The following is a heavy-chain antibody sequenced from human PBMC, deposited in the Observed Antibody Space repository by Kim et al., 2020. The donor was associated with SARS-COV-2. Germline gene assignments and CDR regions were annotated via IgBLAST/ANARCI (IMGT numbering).Heavy chain of an antibody. D-gene: IGHD3-3*01. V-gene: IGHV3-7*01. CDR2: IKQDGSEK. J-gene: IGHJ4*02. CDR3: ARDQGDFWSGYSDY. CDR1: GFTFSSYW. Sequence: GGSLRLSCAASGFTFSSYWMSWVRQAPGKGLEWVANIKQDGSEKYYVDSVKGRFTISRDNAKNSLYLQMNSLRAEDTAVYYCARDQGDFWSGYSDYWGQGTLVTVSS.